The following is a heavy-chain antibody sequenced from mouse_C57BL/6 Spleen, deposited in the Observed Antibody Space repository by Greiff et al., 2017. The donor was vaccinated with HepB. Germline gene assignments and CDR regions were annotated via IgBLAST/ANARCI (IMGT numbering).Heavy chain of an antibody. D-gene: IGHD1-1*01. Sequence: EVMLVESGGGLVKPGGSLKLSCAASGFTFSSYAMSWVRQTPEKRLEWVATISDGGSYTYYPDNVKGRFTISRDNAKNNLYLQMSHLKSEDTAMYYCARDAHYYYGSYWYFDVWGTGTTVTVSS. V-gene: IGHV5-4*01. CDR3: ARDAHYYYGSYWYFDV. CDR2: ISDGGSYT. J-gene: IGHJ1*03. CDR1: GFTFSSYA.